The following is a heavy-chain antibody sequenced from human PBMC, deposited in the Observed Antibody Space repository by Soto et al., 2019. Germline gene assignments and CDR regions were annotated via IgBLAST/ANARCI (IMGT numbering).Heavy chain of an antibody. CDR1: GFTFSSYV. V-gene: IGHV3-33*01. J-gene: IGHJ4*02. CDR3: ARDVGSGSYGGGVY. CDR2: IWYDGSNK. D-gene: IGHD1-26*01. Sequence: QVQLVESGGGVVNPGGSLRLSCAGSGFTFSSYVMHSVRQAPGKGLEWVAVIWYDGSNKYYADSVKGRFTISRDNSMNTLYLQMNSLRAEETAVYYCARDVGSGSYGGGVYWGQGTLVTVSS.